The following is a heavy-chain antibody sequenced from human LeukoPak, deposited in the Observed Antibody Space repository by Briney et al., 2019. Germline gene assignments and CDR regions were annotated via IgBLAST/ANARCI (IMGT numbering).Heavy chain of an antibody. V-gene: IGHV4-4*07. CDR3: ARETSLAGFASGLGFNY. J-gene: IGHJ4*02. CDR1: GGSISNYY. CDR2: IYTTGST. Sequence: SETLSLTCTVSGGSISNYYWSWIRQPAGKGLEWIGRIYTTGSTNYNPSLKSRVTMSIDTSKNQFSLKLTSVTAADTATYYCARETSLAGFASGLGFNYWGQGILVTVSS. D-gene: IGHD6-19*01.